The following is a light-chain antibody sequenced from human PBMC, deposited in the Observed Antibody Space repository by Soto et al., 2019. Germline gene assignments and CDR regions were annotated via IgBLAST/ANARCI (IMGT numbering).Light chain of an antibody. CDR3: QQYPWT. CDR2: GAS. V-gene: IGKV3-15*01. J-gene: IGKJ2*01. Sequence: EIVMTQSPATLSVSPGERATLSCRASQSVSSNLAWYQQKPGQAPRLLIYGASTRATGIPARFSGSGSGTDFTLTISSLQSEDFEVYYCQQYPWTFGQGTKLEIK. CDR1: QSVSSN.